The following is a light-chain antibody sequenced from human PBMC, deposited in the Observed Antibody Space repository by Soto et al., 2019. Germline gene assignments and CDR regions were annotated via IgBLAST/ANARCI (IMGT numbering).Light chain of an antibody. J-gene: IGLJ2*01. CDR2: GVA. CDR3: SSYTVTTTLVV. Sequence: QSALTQPASVSGSPGQSVTISCTGTSSDIGAFNYVSWYQHHPGKAPKLMIYGVANRPSGVSNRFSGSKSGNTASLTISGLQAEDEASYYCSSYTVTTTLVVFRGGTKLTVL. V-gene: IGLV2-14*01. CDR1: SSDIGAFNY.